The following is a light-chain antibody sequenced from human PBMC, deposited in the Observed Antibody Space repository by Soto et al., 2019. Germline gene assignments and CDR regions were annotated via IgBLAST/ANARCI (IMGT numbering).Light chain of an antibody. Sequence: DIQMTQSPSILSASVGDRVTITCRASQSISRWLAWYQQKPGKAPKLLIYDASSLESGVPSRFSGSGSGTEFTLTIRSLTHHPFETYYCKQSSNWPPWKFGQGTNV. V-gene: IGKV1-5*01. J-gene: IGKJ1*01. CDR2: DAS. CDR1: QSISRW. CDR3: KQSSNWPPWK.